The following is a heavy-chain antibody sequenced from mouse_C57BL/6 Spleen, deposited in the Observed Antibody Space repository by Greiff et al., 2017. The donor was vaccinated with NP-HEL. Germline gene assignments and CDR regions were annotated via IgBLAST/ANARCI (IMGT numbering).Heavy chain of an antibody. J-gene: IGHJ3*01. V-gene: IGHV14-2*01. D-gene: IGHD3-2*02. CDR1: GFNIKDYY. Sequence: EVQLQQSGAELVKPGASVKLSCTASGFNIKDYYMHWVKQRTEQGLEWIGRIDPEDSETKYAPNFQGKATITADTSSNKTYLQLSSLTSEDTAVYYCAVDSSGYAWFAYWGQGTLVTVSA. CDR3: AVDSSGYAWFAY. CDR2: IDPEDSET.